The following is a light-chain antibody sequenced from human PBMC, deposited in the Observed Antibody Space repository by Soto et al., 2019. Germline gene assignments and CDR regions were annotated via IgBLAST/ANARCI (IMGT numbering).Light chain of an antibody. J-gene: IGKJ1*01. CDR2: GAS. V-gene: IGKV3-15*01. CDR3: QQYNNWPSWT. Sequence: EIVMTQSPATLSVSPGERATLSCRASQSVSSNLAWYQQKPGQAPRLLIYGASTRATGIPARFSGSGSGTELPLTISSLQSEAFAVYHCQQYNNWPSWTFGQGPKVEIK. CDR1: QSVSSN.